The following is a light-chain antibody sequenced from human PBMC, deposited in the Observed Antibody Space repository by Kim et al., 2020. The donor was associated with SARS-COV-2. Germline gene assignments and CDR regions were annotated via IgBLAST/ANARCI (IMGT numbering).Light chain of an antibody. CDR2: QDS. Sequence: SPGKPASITCSGDKLGDKYACWYQQKPGQSPVLVIYQDSKRPSGIPERFSGANSGNTATLTISGTQAMDEADYYCQAWDSSTNYVFGTGTKVTVL. V-gene: IGLV3-1*01. CDR3: QAWDSSTNYV. J-gene: IGLJ1*01. CDR1: KLGDKY.